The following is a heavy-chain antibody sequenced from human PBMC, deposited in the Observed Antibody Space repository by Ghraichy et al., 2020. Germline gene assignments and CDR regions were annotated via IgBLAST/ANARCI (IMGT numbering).Heavy chain of an antibody. D-gene: IGHD6-6*01. J-gene: IGHJ4*02. CDR1: GYTFTGYY. Sequence: ASVKVSCKASGYTFTGYYMHWVRQAPGQGLEWMGRINPNSGGTNYAQKFQGRVTMTRDTSISTAYMELSRLRSDDTAVYYCARDPPEYSSSSPFPFDYWGQGTLVTVSS. CDR3: ARDPPEYSSSSPFPFDY. V-gene: IGHV1-2*06. CDR2: INPNSGGT.